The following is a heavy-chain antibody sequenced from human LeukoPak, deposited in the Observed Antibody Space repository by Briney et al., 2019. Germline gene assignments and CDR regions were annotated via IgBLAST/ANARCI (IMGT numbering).Heavy chain of an antibody. J-gene: IGHJ3*01. Sequence: GGSLRLSCAASGFTFSVAAMTWVRQAPGKGLEWVSLIGASGESTYYADSVKGRFTISRDNSKNTLSLQMNSLRVEDTAMYFCAKDIQLSTWGLGTKVTVSS. CDR3: AKDIQLST. CDR1: GFTFSVAA. V-gene: IGHV3-23*01. CDR2: IGASGEST. D-gene: IGHD5-24*01.